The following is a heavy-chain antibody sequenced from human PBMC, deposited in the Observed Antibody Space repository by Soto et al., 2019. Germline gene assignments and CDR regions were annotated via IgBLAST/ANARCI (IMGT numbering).Heavy chain of an antibody. CDR2: IIPIFGTA. Sequence: QVQLVQSGAEVKKPGSSVKVCCKASEGTFSSYAISWVRQAPGQGLEWMGGIIPIFGTANYAQKFQGRVTITADESTSTAYIELSSLRSEDTAVYYCARVPGSSSSFYFDYWGQGTLVTVSS. D-gene: IGHD6-6*01. V-gene: IGHV1-69*12. J-gene: IGHJ4*02. CDR3: ARVPGSSSSFYFDY. CDR1: EGTFSSYA.